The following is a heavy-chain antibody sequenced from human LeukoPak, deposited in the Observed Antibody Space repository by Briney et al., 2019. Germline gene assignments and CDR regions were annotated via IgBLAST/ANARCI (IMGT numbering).Heavy chain of an antibody. J-gene: IGHJ5*02. CDR2: INAGNGNT. CDR3: ARDLVAVAGTFGLGWFDP. Sequence: ASVKVSCKASGYTFTSYAMHWVRQAPGQRPEWMGWINAGNGNTKYSQKLQGRVTITRDTSASTAYMELSSLRSEDTAVYYCARDLVAVAGTFGLGWFDPWGQGTLVTVSS. CDR1: GYTFTSYA. D-gene: IGHD6-19*01. V-gene: IGHV1-3*01.